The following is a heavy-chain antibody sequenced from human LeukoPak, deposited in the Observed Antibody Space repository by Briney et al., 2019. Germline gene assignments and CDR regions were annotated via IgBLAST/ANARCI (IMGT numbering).Heavy chain of an antibody. CDR2: ISAYNGNT. CDR1: GYTFTSYG. D-gene: IGHD1-7*01. Sequence: ASVKVSCKASGYTFTSYGISWVRQAPGQGLEWMGWISAYNGNTNFAQKLQRRVTMTTDTSTSTAYMELRGLRSDDTAAYYCARPRITGTSGAFDIWGQGSMVTVSS. V-gene: IGHV1-18*01. CDR3: ARPRITGTSGAFDI. J-gene: IGHJ3*02.